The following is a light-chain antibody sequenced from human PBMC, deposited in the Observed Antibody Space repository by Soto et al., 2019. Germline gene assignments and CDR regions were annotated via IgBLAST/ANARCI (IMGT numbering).Light chain of an antibody. CDR2: SAS. V-gene: IGKV3-20*01. CDR3: QHYVRFTWT. J-gene: IGKJ1*01. Sequence: ENVLTQSPGTLSLSPGETATLSCRASQSVSSTYLAWYQQKPGQAPRLLIYSASSRATGIPDRFSGSGSGTDFTLTISRLDPEDFAVYYCQHYVRFTWTFGRGTKVDIK. CDR1: QSVSSTY.